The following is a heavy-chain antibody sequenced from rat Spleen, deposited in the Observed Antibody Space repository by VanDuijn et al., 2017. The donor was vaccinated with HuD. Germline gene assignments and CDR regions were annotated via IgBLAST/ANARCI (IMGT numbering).Heavy chain of an antibody. V-gene: IGHV5-7*01. J-gene: IGHJ3*01. D-gene: IGHD1-7*01. Sequence: EVQLVESGGGLVQPGRSLKLSCAASGFTFSDYNMAWVRQAPKKGLEWVAAITYDGGSTYYRDSMKGRFTISRDNAKSTLYLQMDSLRSEDTAPYYFARLSYGYPFAYWGQGTLVTVSS. CDR2: ITYDGGST. CDR3: ARLSYGYPFAY. CDR1: GFTFSDYN.